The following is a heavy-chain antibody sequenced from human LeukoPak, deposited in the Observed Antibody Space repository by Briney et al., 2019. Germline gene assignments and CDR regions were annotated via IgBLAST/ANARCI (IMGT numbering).Heavy chain of an antibody. CDR2: MNSRSGNT. CDR1: RYTFTCYD. D-gene: IGHD1-14*01. J-gene: IGHJ3*02. Sequence: AAVTVSFNSSRYTFTCYDIHWLRQATGQGLEWMGWMNSRSGNTGYAQKVHGRVTMTSNTSISTAYKELSSLRSEATAVYYRARGALNSEPPAFDMWGQGTIVTLSS. V-gene: IGHV1-8*01. CDR3: ARGALNSEPPAFDM.